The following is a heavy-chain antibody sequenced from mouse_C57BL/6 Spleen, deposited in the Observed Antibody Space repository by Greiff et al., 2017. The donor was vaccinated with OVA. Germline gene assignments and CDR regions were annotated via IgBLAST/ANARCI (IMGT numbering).Heavy chain of an antibody. V-gene: IGHV14-4*01. J-gene: IGHJ2*01. D-gene: IGHD1-1*01. Sequence: EVKLQESGAELVRPGASVKLSCTASGFNIKDDYMHWVKQRPEQGLEWIGWIDPENGDTEYASKFQGKATITADTSSNTAYLQLSSLTSEDTAVYYCTTHTVPLSYWGQGTTLTVSS. CDR2: IDPENGDT. CDR3: TTHTVPLSY. CDR1: GFNIKDDY.